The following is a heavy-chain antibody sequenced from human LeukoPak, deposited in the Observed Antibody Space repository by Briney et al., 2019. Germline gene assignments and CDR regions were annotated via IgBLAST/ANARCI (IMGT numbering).Heavy chain of an antibody. CDR1: GYSFTSYW. J-gene: IGHJ5*02. V-gene: IGHV5-10-1*01. CDR3: ARFPTMVRGAKNWFDP. D-gene: IGHD3-10*01. CDR2: IDPSDSYT. Sequence: GESLKISCKGSGYSFTSYWISWVRQMPGKGLEWMGRIDPSDSYTNYSPSFQGHVTISADKSISTAYLQWGSLKASDTAMYYCARFPTMVRGAKNWFDPWGQGTLVTVSS.